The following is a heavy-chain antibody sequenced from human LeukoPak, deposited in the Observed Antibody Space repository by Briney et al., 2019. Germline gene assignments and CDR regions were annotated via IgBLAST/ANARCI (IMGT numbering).Heavy chain of an antibody. CDR1: GFMFNDYA. D-gene: IGHD5-18*01. Sequence: PGRSLRLSCAPSGFMFNDYALHWVRQAPGKGLEWVSSISWNSGNMYYVDSVKGRFTISRDNAKNSLYLQMNSLRAEDTAVYYCAREGDTAMAGGNYYFDYWGQGTLVTVSS. J-gene: IGHJ4*02. V-gene: IGHV3-9*01. CDR3: AREGDTAMAGGNYYFDY. CDR2: ISWNSGNM.